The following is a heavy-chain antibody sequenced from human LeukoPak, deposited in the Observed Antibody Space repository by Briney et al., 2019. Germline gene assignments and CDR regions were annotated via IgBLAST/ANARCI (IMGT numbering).Heavy chain of an antibody. Sequence: GASVKVSCKASGGTFSSYAISWVRQAPGQGLEWMGGIIPIFGTANYAQKFQGRVTIAADESTSTAYMELSSLRSEDTAVYYCARSGYGDPDYWGQGTLVTVSS. CDR1: GGTFSSYA. CDR2: IIPIFGTA. D-gene: IGHD4-17*01. CDR3: ARSGYGDPDY. V-gene: IGHV1-69*13. J-gene: IGHJ4*02.